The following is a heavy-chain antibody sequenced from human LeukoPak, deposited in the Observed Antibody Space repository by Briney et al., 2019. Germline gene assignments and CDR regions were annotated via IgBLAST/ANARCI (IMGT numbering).Heavy chain of an antibody. V-gene: IGHV3-30*02. D-gene: IGHD2-2*01. CDR1: GFPFSTFG. J-gene: IGHJ6*03. CDR3: AKDSSSTSGRYYYYMDV. Sequence: GGSLGPSWAASGFPFSTFGMHWVRQAPGRGLGGGAFLRYDGSNKYYADSVKGRFTISRDNSKNTLYLQMNSLRAEDTAVYYCAKDSSSTSGRYYYYMDVWGKGTTVTVSS. CDR2: LRYDGSNK.